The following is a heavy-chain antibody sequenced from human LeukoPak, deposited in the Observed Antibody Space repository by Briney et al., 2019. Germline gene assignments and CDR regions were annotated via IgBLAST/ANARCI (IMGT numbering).Heavy chain of an antibody. D-gene: IGHD2-8*02. Sequence: GGSLRLSCAASGFTFSSYGMHWVRQAPGKGLEWVAVIWYDGSKKYYADSVTGRFTISRDKSKNTLYLQMDSLRAEDTAVYYCARYNTGSVDYWGQGTLVTVSS. CDR1: GFTFSSYG. J-gene: IGHJ4*02. CDR3: ARYNTGSVDY. V-gene: IGHV3-33*01. CDR2: IWYDGSKK.